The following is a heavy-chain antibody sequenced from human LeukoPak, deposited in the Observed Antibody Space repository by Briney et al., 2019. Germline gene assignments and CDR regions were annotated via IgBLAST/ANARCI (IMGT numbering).Heavy chain of an antibody. Sequence: GGSLRLSCAASGFTFSSYWMHWVRQAPGKGLVWVSRNNSDGSSTSYADSVKGRFTISRDNAKNTLYLQMNSLRAEDTAVYYCARVGTPYYYGSGFDYWGQGTLVTVSS. J-gene: IGHJ4*02. CDR1: GFTFSSYW. D-gene: IGHD3-10*01. CDR2: NNSDGSST. V-gene: IGHV3-74*01. CDR3: ARVGTPYYYGSGFDY.